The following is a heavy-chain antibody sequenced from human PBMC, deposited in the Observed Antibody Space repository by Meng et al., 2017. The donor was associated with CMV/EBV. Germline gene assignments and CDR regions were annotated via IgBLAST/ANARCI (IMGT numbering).Heavy chain of an antibody. CDR2: ISGSGGST. V-gene: IGHV3-23*01. CDR1: GFTFSSYA. Sequence: GESLKISCAASGFTFSSYAMSWVRQAPGKGLEWVSAISGSGGSTYYAGSVKGRFTISRDNSKNTLYLQMNSLRAEDTAVYYCATDSPISRWSQLVFDYWGQGTLVTVSS. J-gene: IGHJ4*02. D-gene: IGHD6-6*01. CDR3: ATDSPISRWSQLVFDY.